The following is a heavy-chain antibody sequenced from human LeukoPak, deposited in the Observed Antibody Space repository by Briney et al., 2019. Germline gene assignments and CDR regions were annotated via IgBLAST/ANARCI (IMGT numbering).Heavy chain of an antibody. D-gene: IGHD3-10*01. V-gene: IGHV1-46*01. Sequence: ASVKVSCKASGYTVTSYYMHWVRQSPGQGLEWMGIINPSGGSTSYAQKFQGRVTMTRDTSTSTVYMELSSLRSEDTAVYYCARGARGAGILYYFDYWGQGTLVTVSS. J-gene: IGHJ4*02. CDR3: ARGARGAGILYYFDY. CDR1: GYTVTSYY. CDR2: INPSGGST.